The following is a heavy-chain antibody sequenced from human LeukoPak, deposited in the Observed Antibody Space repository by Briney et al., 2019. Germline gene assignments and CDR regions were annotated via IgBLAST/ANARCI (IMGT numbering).Heavy chain of an antibody. J-gene: IGHJ3*02. D-gene: IGHD3-22*01. CDR3: AKDLGLSYYDSTGGAFDI. CDR1: GFTFRTYG. Sequence: GGSLRLSCAASGFTFRTYGMHWVRQAPGKGLEWVAVISYDGSNKYYADSVKGRFAISRDNSKNTLYLQMNSLRPEDTAVYYCAKDLGLSYYDSTGGAFDIWGQGTMVTVSS. V-gene: IGHV3-30*18. CDR2: ISYDGSNK.